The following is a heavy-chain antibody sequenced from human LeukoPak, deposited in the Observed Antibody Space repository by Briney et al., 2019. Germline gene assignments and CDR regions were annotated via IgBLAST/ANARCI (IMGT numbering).Heavy chain of an antibody. CDR3: ASEPGYSSGWHDYYFDY. Sequence: GGFLRLSCAASGFTFSSYSMNWVRQAPGKGLEWVSSISSSSSYIYYADSVKGRFTISRDNAKNSLYLQMNSLRAEDTAVYYCASEPGYSSGWHDYYFDYWGQGTLVTVSS. CDR2: ISSSSSYI. J-gene: IGHJ4*02. V-gene: IGHV3-21*01. D-gene: IGHD6-19*01. CDR1: GFTFSSYS.